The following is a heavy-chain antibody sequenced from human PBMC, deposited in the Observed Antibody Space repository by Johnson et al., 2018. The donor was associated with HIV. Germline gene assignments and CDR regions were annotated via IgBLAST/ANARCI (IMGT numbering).Heavy chain of an antibody. CDR3: TTDRYAFDM. J-gene: IGHJ3*02. CDR1: GFTVSSNY. CDR2: IYPGGST. D-gene: IGHD1-1*01. V-gene: IGHV3-66*01. Sequence: VQLVESGGGLVQPGGSLRLACAASGFTVSSNYMSWVRQPPGKGPEWVSVIYPGGSTYYGDSVKGRFTISRDNSKNTLYLQINSLKTEDTAVYYCTTDRYAFDMRGRGTMVTVSS.